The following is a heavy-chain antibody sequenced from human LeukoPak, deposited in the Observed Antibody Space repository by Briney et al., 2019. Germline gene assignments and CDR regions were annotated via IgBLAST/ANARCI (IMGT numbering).Heavy chain of an antibody. D-gene: IGHD1-20*01. V-gene: IGHV3-48*01. CDR1: GFTFSSYE. CDR3: ARVTGRILIDY. J-gene: IGHJ4*02. CDR2: ISSDSSTI. Sequence: GGSLRLSYAASGFTFSSYEMNWVRQAPGKGLEWLSFISSDSSTIYYADSVRGRFAISRDNAKNSLYLQMNSLRAEDTAVYYCARVTGRILIDYWGQGTLVTVSS.